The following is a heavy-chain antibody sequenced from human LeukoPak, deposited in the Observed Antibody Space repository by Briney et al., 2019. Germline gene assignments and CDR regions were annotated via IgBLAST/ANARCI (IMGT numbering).Heavy chain of an antibody. CDR2: IKQDGSEK. Sequence: GGSLRLSCAASGFTFSSYWMSWVRQAPGKGLEWVANIKQDGSEKYYVDSAKGRFTISRDNAKNSLYLQMNSLRAEDTAVYYCAREKPQWQVRDFDYWGQGTLVTVYS. D-gene: IGHD6-19*01. V-gene: IGHV3-7*01. J-gene: IGHJ4*02. CDR3: AREKPQWQVRDFDY. CDR1: GFTFSSYW.